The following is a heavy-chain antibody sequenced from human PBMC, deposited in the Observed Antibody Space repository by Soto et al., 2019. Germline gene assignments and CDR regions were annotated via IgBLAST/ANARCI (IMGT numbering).Heavy chain of an antibody. J-gene: IGHJ4*02. V-gene: IGHV3-48*03. Sequence: GGSLRLSCAASGFTFSSYEMNWVRQAPGKGLEWVSYISSSGSTIYYADSVKGRFTISRDNAKNSLYLQMNSLRAEDTAVYYCARDPLGFGEITYYFDYWGQGTLVTVSS. CDR3: ARDPLGFGEITYYFDY. D-gene: IGHD3-10*01. CDR2: ISSSGSTI. CDR1: GFTFSSYE.